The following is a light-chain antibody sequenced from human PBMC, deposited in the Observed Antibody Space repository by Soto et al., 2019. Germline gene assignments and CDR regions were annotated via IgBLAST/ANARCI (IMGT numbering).Light chain of an antibody. Sequence: AIRMTQSPSSFSASTGDRVTITCRASQGISSHLAWYQVKPGKAPRLLIYTASYLESGVPSRCSGSGSGTDFTLTSSALQAEDVAVCQQYFRYPLTFGGGTKVEIK. CDR1: QGISSH. J-gene: IGKJ4*02. V-gene: IGKV1-8*01. CDR3: QQYFRYPLT. CDR2: TAS.